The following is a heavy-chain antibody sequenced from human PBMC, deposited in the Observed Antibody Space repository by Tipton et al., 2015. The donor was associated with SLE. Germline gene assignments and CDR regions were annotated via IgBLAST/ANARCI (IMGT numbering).Heavy chain of an antibody. CDR1: GYSISSAYY. D-gene: IGHD5-18*01. Sequence: TLSLTCTVSGYSISSAYYWGWIRQPPGKGLEWFGSIYHSGSTYYNPSLKSRVTISVDTSKNQFSLKLNSVTAADTAVYYCARAWIQLWSDFDYWGQGTLVTVSS. V-gene: IGHV4-38-2*02. J-gene: IGHJ4*02. CDR3: ARAWIQLWSDFDY. CDR2: IYHSGST.